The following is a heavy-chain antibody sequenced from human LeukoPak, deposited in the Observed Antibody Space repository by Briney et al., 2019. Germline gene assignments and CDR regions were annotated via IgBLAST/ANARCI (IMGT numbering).Heavy chain of an antibody. J-gene: IGHJ4*02. CDR2: ISGSGGST. Sequence: PGGSLRLSCAASGFTFSSYAMSWVRQAPGKGLEWVSAISGSGGSTYYADSVKGRFTISRDNSKNTLYLQMNSLRAEDTAVYYCAKDHIVVVPAAMGQFDYWGQGTLVTVSS. CDR3: AKDHIVVVPAAMGQFDY. CDR1: GFTFSSYA. D-gene: IGHD2-2*01. V-gene: IGHV3-23*01.